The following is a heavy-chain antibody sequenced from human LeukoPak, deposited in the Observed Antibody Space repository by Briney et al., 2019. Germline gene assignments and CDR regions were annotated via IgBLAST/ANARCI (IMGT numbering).Heavy chain of an antibody. CDR3: ASIAVAGTDYYYYGMDV. V-gene: IGHV3-74*01. D-gene: IGHD6-19*01. Sequence: GSLRLSCAASGFTFSSYWMHWVRQAPGKGLVWVSRINSDGSSTSYADSVKGRITISRDNAKNTLYLQMNSLRAEDTAVYYCASIAVAGTDYYYYGMDVWGQGTTVTVSS. J-gene: IGHJ6*02. CDR2: INSDGSST. CDR1: GFTFSSYW.